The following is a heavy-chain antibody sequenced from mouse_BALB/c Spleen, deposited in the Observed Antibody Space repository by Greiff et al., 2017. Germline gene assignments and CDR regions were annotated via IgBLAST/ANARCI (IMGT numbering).Heavy chain of an antibody. CDR1: GFSLTSYG. CDR3: AKEKYGNYGAWFAY. CDR2: IWGDGST. V-gene: IGHV2-3*01. J-gene: IGHJ3*01. D-gene: IGHD2-10*02. Sequence: VKLVESGPGLVAPSQSLSITCTVSGFSLTSYGVSWVRQPPGKGLEWLGVIWGDGSTNYHSALISRLSISKDNSKSQVFLKLNSLQTDDTATYYRAKEKYGNYGAWFAYWGQGTLVTVSA.